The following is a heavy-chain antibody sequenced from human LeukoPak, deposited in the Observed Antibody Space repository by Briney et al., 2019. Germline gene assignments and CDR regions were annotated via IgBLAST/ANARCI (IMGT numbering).Heavy chain of an antibody. CDR3: RRVKGVVTAILDY. CDR1: GGSFSGYY. J-gene: IGHJ4*02. CDR2: INHSGST. D-gene: IGHD2-21*02. Sequence: SETLSLTCAVYGGSFSGYYWSWIRQPPGKGVEWIGEINHSGSTNYNPSLKSRVTISVDTSNNQFSLKLSGVAAADTAAYDCRRVKGVVTAILDYSGQGTLVTVSS. V-gene: IGHV4-34*01.